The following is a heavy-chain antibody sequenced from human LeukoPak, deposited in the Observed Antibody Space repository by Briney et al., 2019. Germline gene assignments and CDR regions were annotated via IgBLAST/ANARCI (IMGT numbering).Heavy chain of an antibody. J-gene: IGHJ4*02. CDR3: ARRGSSGYYLGY. V-gene: IGHV4-59*01. CDR1: GGSISSYY. CDR2: IYYSGST. D-gene: IGHD3-22*01. Sequence: SETLSLTCTVSGGSISSYYWSWIRQPPGKGLEWIGCIYYSGSTNYNPSLKSRVTISVDTSKNQFSLKLSSVTAADTAVYYCARRGSSGYYLGYWGQGTLVTVSS.